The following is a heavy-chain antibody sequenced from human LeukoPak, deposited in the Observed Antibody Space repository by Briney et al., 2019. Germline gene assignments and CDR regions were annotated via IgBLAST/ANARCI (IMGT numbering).Heavy chain of an antibody. J-gene: IGHJ6*02. D-gene: IGHD5-18*01. CDR2: IHYSGST. CDR1: GGSIRNYY. Sequence: SETLSLTCIVSGGSIRNYYWNWIRQSPGKGPEWIGFIHYSGSTYYRPTLKSRVTMSVDTSKNRFSLKLTSVTAADTAVYYCARGGDSSGYLNHYYYGMDVWGQGTTVTVSS. CDR3: ARGGDSSGYLNHYYYGMDV. V-gene: IGHV4-59*01.